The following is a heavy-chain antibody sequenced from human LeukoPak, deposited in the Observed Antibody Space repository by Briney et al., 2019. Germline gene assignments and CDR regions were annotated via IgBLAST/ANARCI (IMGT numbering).Heavy chain of an antibody. CDR1: GFTFSSYA. CDR3: ATHRGSYPAGGFNY. J-gene: IGHJ4*02. D-gene: IGHD1-26*01. V-gene: IGHV3-30-3*01. Sequence: PGRSLRLSCAASGFTFSSYAMHWVRQAPGRGLEWVAVISYDGSNKYYADSVKGRFTVSRDNSKNTLYLQMNSLRVEDTAVFYCATHRGSYPAGGFNYWGQGTLVTVSS. CDR2: ISYDGSNK.